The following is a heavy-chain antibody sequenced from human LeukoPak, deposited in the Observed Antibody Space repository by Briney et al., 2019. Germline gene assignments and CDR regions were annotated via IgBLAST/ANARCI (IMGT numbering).Heavy chain of an antibody. CDR1: RYSFTNYW. D-gene: IGHD6-19*01. V-gene: IGHV5-51*01. CDR2: IYPGDSDT. J-gene: IGHJ4*02. Sequence: GESLKISCKGSRYSFTNYWIGWVRQMPGKGLEWMGIIYPGDSDTRYSPSFQGQVTISADKSISTAYLQWSSLKASDTAMYYCARLGDSSGWPTDYWGQGTLVTVSS. CDR3: ARLGDSSGWPTDY.